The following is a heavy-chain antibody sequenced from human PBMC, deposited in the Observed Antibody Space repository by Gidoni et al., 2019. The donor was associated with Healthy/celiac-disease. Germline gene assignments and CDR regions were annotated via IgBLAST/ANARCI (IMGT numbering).Heavy chain of an antibody. CDR1: GYTFTSYG. D-gene: IGHD2-21*01. J-gene: IGHJ6*03. V-gene: IGHV1-18*01. CDR2: ISAYNGNT. Sequence: QVQLVQSGAEVKKPGASVKVSCKASGYTFTSYGISWVRQAPGQGLEWMGWISAYNGNTNYAQKLQGRVTMTTDTSTSTAYMELRSLRSDDTAVYYCARVRGCGGDCYFNYYYYMDVWGKGTTVTVSS. CDR3: ARVRGCGGDCYFNYYYYMDV.